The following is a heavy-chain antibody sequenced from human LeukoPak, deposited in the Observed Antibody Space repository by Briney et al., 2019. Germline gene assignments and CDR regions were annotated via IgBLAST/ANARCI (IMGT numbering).Heavy chain of an antibody. CDR2: ITSSSSYI. D-gene: IGHD3-3*01. CDR1: GFTFSSYS. Sequence: GGSLRLSCAASGFTFSSYSMNWVRQAPGKGLEWVSFITSSSSYIYYADSVKGRFTISRDNSKNTLYLQMNSLRAEDTAVYYCARAGSDDFWSDSKPFYYYYGMDVWGQGTTVTVSS. CDR3: ARAGSDDFWSDSKPFYYYYGMDV. V-gene: IGHV3-21*01. J-gene: IGHJ6*02.